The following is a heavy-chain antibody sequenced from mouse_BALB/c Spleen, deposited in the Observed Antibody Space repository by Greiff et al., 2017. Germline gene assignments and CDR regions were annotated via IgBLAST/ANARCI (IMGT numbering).Heavy chain of an antibody. CDR2: INPSTGYT. D-gene: IGHD1-1*01. CDR1: GYTFTSYW. J-gene: IGHJ2*01. V-gene: IGHV1-7*01. CDR3: ARSLYGSSYYFDY. Sequence: VKLQESGAELAKPGASVKMSCKASGYTFTSYWMHWVKQRPGQGLEWIGYINPSTGYTEYNQKFKDKATLTADKSSSTAYMQLSSLTSEDSAVYYCARSLYGSSYYFDYWGQGTTLTVSS.